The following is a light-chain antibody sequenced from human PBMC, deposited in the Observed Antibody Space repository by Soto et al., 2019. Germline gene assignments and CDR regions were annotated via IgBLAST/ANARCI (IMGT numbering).Light chain of an antibody. CDR2: HVS. CDR1: TSDVGDNNY. J-gene: IGLJ2*01. V-gene: IGLV2-14*01. Sequence: QSALTQPASVSGSPGQSSTISCTATTSDVGDNNYVSWYQQYPGKAPKPIIYHVSNRPSGVSNRFSGSKSGDTASLTLSGLQAEDGADYYCSSYTRGGSVILGGGTKLTVL. CDR3: SSYTRGGSVI.